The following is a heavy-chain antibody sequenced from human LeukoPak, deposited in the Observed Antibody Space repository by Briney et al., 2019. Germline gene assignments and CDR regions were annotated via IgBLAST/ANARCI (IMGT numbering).Heavy chain of an antibody. CDR3: ARDYLSYGSGSSNWFDP. Sequence: GRSLRLSCAASGFTFSSYGMHWARQTPGKGLEWVAVIWYDGSNKYYADSVKGRFTISKDNSKNTLYLQMNSLRAEDTAVYYCARDYLSYGSGSSNWFDPWGQGTLVTVSS. V-gene: IGHV3-33*01. J-gene: IGHJ5*02. CDR1: GFTFSSYG. D-gene: IGHD3-10*01. CDR2: IWYDGSNK.